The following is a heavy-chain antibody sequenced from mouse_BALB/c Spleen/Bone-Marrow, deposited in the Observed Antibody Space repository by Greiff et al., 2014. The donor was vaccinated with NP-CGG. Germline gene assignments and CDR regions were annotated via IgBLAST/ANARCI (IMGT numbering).Heavy chain of an antibody. J-gene: IGHJ4*01. V-gene: IGHV14-3*02. Sequence: EVKLQESGAEPVKPGASVKLSCTASGFNIKDTYMHWVKQRPEQGLEWIGRIDPANGNTKYDPKFQGKATITADTSSNTAYLQLSSLTSEGSAVYYCARSEGRYYFAMNYWGQGTSVTVSS. CDR3: ARSEGRYYFAMNY. CDR2: IDPANGNT. CDR1: GFNIKDTY.